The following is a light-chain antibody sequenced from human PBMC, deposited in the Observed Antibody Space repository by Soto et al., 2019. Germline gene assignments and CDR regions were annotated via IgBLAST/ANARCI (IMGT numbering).Light chain of an antibody. CDR1: QSVSSN. CDR2: SAS. J-gene: IGKJ5*01. CDR3: QLHNNWAIT. Sequence: VIAQASGSLSLYPAEGATLSYRASQSVSSNLAWYQQKPGQAPRLLIYSASTRATDIPVRFSGSGSGTEFTLTISSLQSEDLEAYCCQLHNNWAITFAPGTRLEIK. V-gene: IGKV3-15*01.